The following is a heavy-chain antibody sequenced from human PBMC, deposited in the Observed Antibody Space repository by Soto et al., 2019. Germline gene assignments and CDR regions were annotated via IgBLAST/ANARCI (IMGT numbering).Heavy chain of an antibody. CDR3: ATSYGSGYRAFDY. D-gene: IGHD3-10*01. CDR2: VNPILSMS. CDR1: GDTFSFYS. J-gene: IGHJ4*02. V-gene: IGHV1-69*04. Sequence: QVQLVQSGAEVKRPGSSVKVSCKASGDTFSFYSINWVRQAPGLGLEWMGRVNPILSMSNYAQRFQGRVTMTADKSTSKGYIGLRGLRSEDTAMYYCATSYGSGYRAFDYWGQGALVTVSS.